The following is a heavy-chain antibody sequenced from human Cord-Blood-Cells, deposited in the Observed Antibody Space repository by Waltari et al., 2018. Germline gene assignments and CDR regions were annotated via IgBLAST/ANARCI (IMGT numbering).Heavy chain of an antibody. CDR1: GDSFTIYW. D-gene: IGHD6-13*01. Sequence: EVQLVQSGAEVKKPGESLRISWTGSGDSFTIYWISWVGQMPGKGLEWMGRIDPSDSYTNYSPSFQGHVTISADKSISTAYLQWSSLKASDTAMYYCARQYSSSWHGFDLWGRGTLVTVSS. CDR2: IDPSDSYT. J-gene: IGHJ2*01. V-gene: IGHV5-10-1*01. CDR3: ARQYSSSWHGFDL.